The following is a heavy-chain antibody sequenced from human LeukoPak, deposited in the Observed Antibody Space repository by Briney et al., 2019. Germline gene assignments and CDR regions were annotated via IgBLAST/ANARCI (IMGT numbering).Heavy chain of an antibody. D-gene: IGHD2-21*01. V-gene: IGHV4-34*01. Sequence: SETLSLTCAVYGGSFSGNYWTLIRQTPGRGLEWIGESSPSGDITGYDPSLKGRATISVDSSKKQFSLRLTSVTAADTGVYYCARVPDFIARPCDSWGPGTLVTVSS. J-gene: IGHJ4*02. CDR2: SSPSGDIT. CDR3: ARVPDFIARPCDS. CDR1: GGSFSGNY.